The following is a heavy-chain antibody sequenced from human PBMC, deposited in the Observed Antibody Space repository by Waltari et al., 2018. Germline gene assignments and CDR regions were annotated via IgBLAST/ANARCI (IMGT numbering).Heavy chain of an antibody. CDR1: GYTFTGYY. Sequence: QVQLVQSGAGVKKPGASVKVSCKASGYTFTGYYMHYVRTGPGQGLAWMGWINPNSGGTNYAQKFQGRVTMTRDTSISTAYMELSRLRSDDTAVYYCARGYSTPDYYYYMDVWGKGTTVTVSS. CDR3: ARGYSTPDYYYYMDV. CDR2: INPNSGGT. D-gene: IGHD6-13*01. V-gene: IGHV1-2*02. J-gene: IGHJ6*03.